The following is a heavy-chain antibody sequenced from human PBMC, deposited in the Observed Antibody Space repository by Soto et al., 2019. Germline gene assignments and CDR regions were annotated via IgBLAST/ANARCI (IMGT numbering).Heavy chain of an antibody. CDR1: GGSISSYY. Sequence: SETLSLTCTVSGGSISSYYWSWIRQPPAKGLERIGYIYYSGSTNYNPSLKSRVTISVDTSKNQFSLKLSSVTTVDTAVYYCARDDYYDVWGQGTMVTVSS. CDR2: IYYSGST. J-gene: IGHJ3*01. CDR3: ARDDYYDV. V-gene: IGHV4-59*01. D-gene: IGHD3-22*01.